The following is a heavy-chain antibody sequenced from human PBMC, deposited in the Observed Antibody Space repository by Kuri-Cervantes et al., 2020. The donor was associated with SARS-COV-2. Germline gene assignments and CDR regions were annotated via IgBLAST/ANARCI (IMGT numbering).Heavy chain of an antibody. V-gene: IGHV3-30*18. J-gene: IGHJ4*02. CDR1: GFTFSSYG. CDR3: AKIARETGFDY. Sequence: GESLKISCAASGFTFSSYGMHWVRQAPGKGLEWLTIMSYGGSDKYYADSVRGRFIISRDNSKNTLFLQMTSLRDDDTAVYYCAKIARETGFDYWGQGTLVTVSS. CDR2: MSYGGSDK.